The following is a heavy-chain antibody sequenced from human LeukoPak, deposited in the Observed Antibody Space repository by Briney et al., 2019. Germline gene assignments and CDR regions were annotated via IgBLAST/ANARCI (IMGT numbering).Heavy chain of an antibody. V-gene: IGHV1-69*04. CDR2: IIPIFGIA. CDR3: ARHGGNQSLDY. CDR1: GGTFSSYA. J-gene: IGHJ4*02. Sequence: SVKVSCKASGGTFSSYAISWVRQAPGQGLEWMGRIIPIFGIANYAQKLQGRVTITADKSTSTAYMELSSLRSEDTAVYYCARHGGNQSLDYWGQGTLVTVSS. D-gene: IGHD4-23*01.